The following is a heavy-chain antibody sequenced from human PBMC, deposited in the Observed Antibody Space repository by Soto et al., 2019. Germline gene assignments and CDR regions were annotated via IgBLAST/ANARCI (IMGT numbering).Heavy chain of an antibody. CDR2: IYHGGTT. Sequence: SETLSLTCTVSGDSISSGSYWGWIRQPPGEGPEWIASIYHGGTTFYNPSLKSRISISVDTSKNQFSLRLTSVTAADTATYYCARVHVMVVAGSTFDYWGRGTLATVSS. CDR1: GDSISSGSY. J-gene: IGHJ4*03. CDR3: ARVHVMVVAGSTFDY. V-gene: IGHV4-38-2*02. D-gene: IGHD6-19*01.